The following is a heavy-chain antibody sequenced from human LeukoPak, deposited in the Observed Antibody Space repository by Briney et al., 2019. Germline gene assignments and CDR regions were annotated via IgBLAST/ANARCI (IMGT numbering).Heavy chain of an antibody. V-gene: IGHV1-69*13. D-gene: IGHD2-15*01. J-gene: IGHJ1*01. CDR2: IIPIFGTA. CDR1: GGTFSSYA. CDR3: ARSGGSFRDFQH. Sequence: GASVKVSCKASGGTFSSYAISWVRQAPGQGLEWMGGIIPIFGTANYAQKFQGRVTITADESTSTAYMELSSLRSEDTAVYYCARSGGSFRDFQHWGQGTLVTVSS.